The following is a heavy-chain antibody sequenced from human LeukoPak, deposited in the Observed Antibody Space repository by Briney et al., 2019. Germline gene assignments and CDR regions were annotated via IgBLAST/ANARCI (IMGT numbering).Heavy chain of an antibody. Sequence: KPSETLSLTCTVSGGSISSYYWSWIRQPPGKGLEWIGYIYATKNTNYSPSLKSRVNMSADTSKNQFSLKLTSVTAADTAVYYCARGRITMIRGIIISGYFDYWGQGTLVTVSS. V-gene: IGHV4-4*08. CDR3: ARGRITMIRGIIISGYFDY. D-gene: IGHD3-10*01. J-gene: IGHJ4*02. CDR1: GGSISSYY. CDR2: IYATKNT.